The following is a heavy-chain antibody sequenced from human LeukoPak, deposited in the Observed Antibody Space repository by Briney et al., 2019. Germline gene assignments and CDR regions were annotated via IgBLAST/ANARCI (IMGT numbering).Heavy chain of an antibody. CDR2: INNSGGRT. Sequence: GGSLRLSCAASGFTFSSYAMAWVRQAPGKGLEWVSAINNSGGRTYYADSVKGRFTISRDNSKNTLYLQMNSLRVEDTAIYYCAKDDSLHYFDYWGQGTLVTVSS. D-gene: IGHD2-21*01. J-gene: IGHJ4*02. V-gene: IGHV3-23*01. CDR3: AKDDSLHYFDY. CDR1: GFTFSSYA.